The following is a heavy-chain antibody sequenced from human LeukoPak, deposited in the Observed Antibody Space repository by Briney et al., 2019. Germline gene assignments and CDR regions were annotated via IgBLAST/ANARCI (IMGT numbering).Heavy chain of an antibody. D-gene: IGHD6-13*01. Sequence: PGGSLTHSSAHSGDTLMRHIMNAVRPPPEGGREWRAYISRRGSPVYYADSVTGRFTISRDNARYSLYLHMNSLRAEDTAVYYCAREYDSRARFDSWGQGTLVSVSS. CDR3: AREYDSRARFDS. CDR2: ISRRGSPV. CDR1: GDTLMRHI. J-gene: IGHJ4*02. V-gene: IGHV3-48*01.